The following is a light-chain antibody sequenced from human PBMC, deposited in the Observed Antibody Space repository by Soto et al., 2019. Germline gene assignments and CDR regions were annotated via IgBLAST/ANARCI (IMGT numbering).Light chain of an antibody. CDR3: QQRSNWPG. V-gene: IGKV3-11*01. CDR2: DAS. Sequence: EIVLTQSPATLSLSPGERATLSCRASQSVSSYLAWYQQKPGQAPRLLIYDASNRATGIPARFSGRGSGTDFTLTISSLEPEVLAVYYCQQRSNWPGFGGGTKVEIK. J-gene: IGKJ4*02. CDR1: QSVSSY.